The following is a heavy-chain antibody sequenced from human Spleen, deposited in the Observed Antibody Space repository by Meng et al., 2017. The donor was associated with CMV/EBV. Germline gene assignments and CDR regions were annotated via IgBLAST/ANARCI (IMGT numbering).Heavy chain of an antibody. CDR1: GFPVDLNY. J-gene: IGHJ4*02. CDR2: IYSGEVM. CDR3: ARARRVHYSSPFAPFDH. D-gene: IGHD6-6*01. V-gene: IGHV3-66*02. Sequence: GESLKISCTASGFPVDLNYMSWVRQVPGMGLECVSVIYSGEVMYYADSVKGRFTTSRDTVENTLSLHMDSLRIEDTAVYYCARARRVHYSSPFAPFDHWGQGTVVTVSS.